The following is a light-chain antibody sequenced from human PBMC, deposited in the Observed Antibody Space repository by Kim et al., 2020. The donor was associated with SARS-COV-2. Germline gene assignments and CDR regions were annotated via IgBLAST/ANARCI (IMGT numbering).Light chain of an antibody. J-gene: IGKJ2*01. CDR2: AAS. Sequence: SPGERPTLSCRSSQSVGSKLAWYQQRPGQAPRLLIYAASTRATGIPARFSGSGSGTEFTLTITSLQSEDFAVYYCQQFNTWPPVYTFGQGTKLEI. CDR1: QSVGSK. V-gene: IGKV3-15*01. CDR3: QQFNTWPPVYT.